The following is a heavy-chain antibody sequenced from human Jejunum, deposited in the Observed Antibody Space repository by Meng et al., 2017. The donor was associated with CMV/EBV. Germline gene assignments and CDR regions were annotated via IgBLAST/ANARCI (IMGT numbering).Heavy chain of an antibody. CDR2: TRYDGVNK. J-gene: IGHJ6*02. D-gene: IGHD2-15*01. V-gene: IGHV3-30*02. Sequence: GFTFSSDAMYWVRQAPGKGLEWVAFTRYDGVNKYHADSVKGRFTISKDFSKNTLNLQMDSLRVEDTAVYYCAKDRGSGGNGYGMDVWGQGTTVTVSS. CDR1: GFTFSSDA. CDR3: AKDRGSGGNGYGMDV.